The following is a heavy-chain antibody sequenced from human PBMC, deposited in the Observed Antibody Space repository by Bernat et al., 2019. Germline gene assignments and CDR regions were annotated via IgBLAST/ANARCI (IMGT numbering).Heavy chain of an antibody. D-gene: IGHD5/OR15-5a*01. CDR3: VRGSYSVYDAFDY. CDR1: GFSFSNSG. V-gene: IGHV3-33*01. Sequence: QVQLVESGGGVVQPGRSLRLSCAASGFSFSNSGMHWVRQAPGKGLEWVAMIWYDGSNKYYADSVEGRFTVSRDNSKNTLFLQMDSLRAEDTAMYYCVRGSYSVYDAFDYWGQGSLVTISS. J-gene: IGHJ4*02. CDR2: IWYDGSNK.